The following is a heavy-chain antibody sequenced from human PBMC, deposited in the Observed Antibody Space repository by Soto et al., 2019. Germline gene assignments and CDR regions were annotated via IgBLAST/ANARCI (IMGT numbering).Heavy chain of an antibody. J-gene: IGHJ4*02. Sequence: HPWGSLRLSCAASGFTFSSYAMSWVRQAPGKGLEWVSAISGSGGSTYYADSVKGRFTISRDNSKNTLFLQMNSLRAEDTAVYYCAKDRGYSSSGLDYWGQGTLVTVSS. CDR1: GFTFSSYA. CDR3: AKDRGYSSSGLDY. CDR2: ISGSGGST. D-gene: IGHD6-6*01. V-gene: IGHV3-23*01.